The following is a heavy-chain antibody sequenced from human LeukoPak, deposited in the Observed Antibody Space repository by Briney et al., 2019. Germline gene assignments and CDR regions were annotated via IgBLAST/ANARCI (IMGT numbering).Heavy chain of an antibody. V-gene: IGHV1-2*02. CDR3: ARDAHRIAVAGTCDY. CDR1: AYTFTGYY. J-gene: IGHJ4*02. D-gene: IGHD6-19*01. Sequence: ALVKVSCKASAYTFTGYYMHWVRQAPGQGLEWMGWINPNSGGTNYAQKFQGRVTMTRDTSISTAYMELSRLRSDDTAVYYCARDAHRIAVAGTCDYWGQGTLVTVSS. CDR2: INPNSGGT.